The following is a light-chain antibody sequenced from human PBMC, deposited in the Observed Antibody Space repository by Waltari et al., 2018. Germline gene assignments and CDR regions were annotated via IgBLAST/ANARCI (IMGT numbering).Light chain of an antibody. J-gene: IGLJ1*01. Sequence: QSVLTQPPSASGTPGQRVTISCSGSSSNIKHNYVYWYPQLPGTTPKLLIYRTNQRPSGVPDRFSGSKSGTSASLAISGLRSEDEADYYCAAWDDSLSGLYVFGTGTKVTVL. CDR2: RTN. V-gene: IGLV1-47*01. CDR3: AAWDDSLSGLYV. CDR1: SSNIKHNY.